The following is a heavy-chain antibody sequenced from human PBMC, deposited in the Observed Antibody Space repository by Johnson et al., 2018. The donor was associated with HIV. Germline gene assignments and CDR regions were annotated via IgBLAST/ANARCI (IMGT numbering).Heavy chain of an antibody. V-gene: IGHV3-66*02. J-gene: IGHJ3*02. Sequence: VQLVESGGGLVQPGGSLRLSCVGSSNYKSWVRQAPGKGLEWVSVIYSGGSTYYADSVKGRFTISRDNAKNSLYLQMNSLRTEDTAVYSCARDLRFNRTVQGRIIISGTFDMWGHGTVLHVSS. CDR3: ARDLRFNRTVQGRIIISGTFDM. CDR1: SSNY. CDR2: IYSGGST. D-gene: IGHD3-10*01.